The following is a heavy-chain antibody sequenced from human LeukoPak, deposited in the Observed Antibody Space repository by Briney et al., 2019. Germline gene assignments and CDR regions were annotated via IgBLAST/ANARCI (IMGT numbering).Heavy chain of an antibody. Sequence: PGGSLRLSCAGSGLTFSRYTMHWVRQAPGKGLEWVAIISYDGSNKHYADSVKGRFTISRDNSKNTLSLQMNSLRAEDTAVYYCAREGWDGSGSLDYWGQGTLVTVPS. CDR1: GLTFSRYT. D-gene: IGHD3-10*01. J-gene: IGHJ4*02. CDR3: AREGWDGSGSLDY. CDR2: ISYDGSNK. V-gene: IGHV3-30-3*01.